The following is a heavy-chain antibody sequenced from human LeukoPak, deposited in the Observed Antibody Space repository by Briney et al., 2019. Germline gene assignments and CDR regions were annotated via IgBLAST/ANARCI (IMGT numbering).Heavy chain of an antibody. CDR1: GFTFTTYW. CDR2: IKQDGTER. D-gene: IGHD3-10*01. J-gene: IGHJ5*02. Sequence: GGSLRLSCAASGFTFTTYWMSWVRQAPGKGLEWVANIKQDGTERYYVDSVKGRFTISRDNAKNSLYLQMNSLRAEDTAVYYCARDPALTYGSGSWFDPWGQGTLVTVSS. V-gene: IGHV3-7*01. CDR3: ARDPALTYGSGSWFDP.